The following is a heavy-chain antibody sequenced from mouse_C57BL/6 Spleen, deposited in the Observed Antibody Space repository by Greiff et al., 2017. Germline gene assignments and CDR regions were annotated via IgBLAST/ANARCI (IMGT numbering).Heavy chain of an antibody. J-gene: IGHJ2*01. CDR1: GFTFSSYG. D-gene: IGHD1-1*01. CDR3: ARPGSGYYFDY. CDR2: ISSGGSYT. V-gene: IGHV5-6*02. Sequence: EVKLVESGGDLVKPGGSLKLSCAASGFTFSSYGMSWVRQTPDKRLEWVATISSGGSYTYYPDSVKGRFTISGDNAKNTLYLQMSSLKSEDTAMYYCARPGSGYYFDYWGQGTTLTVSS.